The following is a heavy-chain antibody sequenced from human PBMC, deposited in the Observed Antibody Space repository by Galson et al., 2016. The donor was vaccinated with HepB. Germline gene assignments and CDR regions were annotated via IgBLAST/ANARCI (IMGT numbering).Heavy chain of an antibody. CDR3: ARVGSGYDY. CDR2: TNGDGDSR. V-gene: IGHV3-64*02. D-gene: IGHD2-2*03. J-gene: IGHJ4*02. Sequence: QAPGQGLEYVSATNGDGDSRYYADSVKGRFTISRDNSKNMLYLRMDSLRSEDMAVYYCARVGSGYDYWGQGTLVTVSS.